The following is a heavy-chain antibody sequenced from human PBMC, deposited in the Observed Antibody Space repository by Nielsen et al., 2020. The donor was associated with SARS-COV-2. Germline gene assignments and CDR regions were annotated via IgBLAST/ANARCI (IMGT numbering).Heavy chain of an antibody. CDR1: GFTFSIYG. J-gene: IGHJ6*02. V-gene: IGHV3-30*06. CDR2: ISYDGNNK. Sequence: GESLKISCEASGFTFSIYGMHWVRQAPGRGLEWLAVISYDGNNKYYAGSVKGRFSISRDNSKNSLYLQMDSLRAEDTAVYYCAKVHGGYYGMDVWGQGTMVTVFS. CDR3: AKVHGGYYGMDV.